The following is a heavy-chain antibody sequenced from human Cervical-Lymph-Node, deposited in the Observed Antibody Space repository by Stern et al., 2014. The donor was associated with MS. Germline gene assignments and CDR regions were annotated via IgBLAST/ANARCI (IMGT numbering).Heavy chain of an antibody. V-gene: IGHV3-23*04. CDR1: GFTFSNSA. Sequence: VQLVESGGGLVQPGGSLRLSCAASGFTFSNSAMSWVRQAPGKGLAWVSDINGSGGRTYYADSVKGRFTISRDNSKNTLFLQVNSLRAEDTAMYYCAKRYSSSWSLGYWGQGTLVTVSS. CDR2: INGSGGRT. D-gene: IGHD6-13*01. J-gene: IGHJ4*02. CDR3: AKRYSSSWSLGY.